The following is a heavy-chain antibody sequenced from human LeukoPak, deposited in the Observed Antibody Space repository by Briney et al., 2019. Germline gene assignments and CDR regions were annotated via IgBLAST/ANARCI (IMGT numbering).Heavy chain of an antibody. CDR2: IYTSGST. CDR3: ERAFERDWFDP. J-gene: IGHJ5*02. CDR1: GGSISSGSYY. D-gene: IGHD3-9*01. Sequence: SQTLSLTCTVSGGSISSGSYYWSWVRQPAGKGLEWIGRIYTSGSTNYNPSLKSLVTMSVNTSNNQFSLKLSSMTAASTAGYYCERAFERDWFDPWGQGTLVTVSS. V-gene: IGHV4-61*02.